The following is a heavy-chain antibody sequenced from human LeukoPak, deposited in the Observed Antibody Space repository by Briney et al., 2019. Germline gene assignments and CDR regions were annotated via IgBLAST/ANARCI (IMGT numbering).Heavy chain of an antibody. CDR1: GYTFTSYG. V-gene: IGHV1-18*01. J-gene: IGHJ6*03. CDR3: ATAPLPASTDYYYYYMDV. Sequence: ASVKVSCKASGYTFTSYGISWVRQAPGQGLEWMGWISAYNGNTNYAQKLQGRVTMTTDTSTSTAYMELRSLRSDDTAVYYCATAPLPASTDYYYYYMDVWGKGTTVTVSS. CDR2: ISAYNGNT.